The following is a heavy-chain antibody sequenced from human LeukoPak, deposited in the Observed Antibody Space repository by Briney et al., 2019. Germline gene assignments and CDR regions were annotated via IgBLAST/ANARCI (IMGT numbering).Heavy chain of an antibody. Sequence: GPLSLSCTASGFPFSSFGMHRVRQAPGKGLEWVAVISNDGSNKYYADPVKGRFTISRDNSKNTLYLQMNSLRAEDTAVYYCAKESPLYYYDSSGYFGDWGQGTLVTVSS. CDR2: ISNDGSNK. V-gene: IGHV3-30*18. CDR1: GFPFSSFG. D-gene: IGHD3-22*01. J-gene: IGHJ4*02. CDR3: AKESPLYYYDSSGYFGD.